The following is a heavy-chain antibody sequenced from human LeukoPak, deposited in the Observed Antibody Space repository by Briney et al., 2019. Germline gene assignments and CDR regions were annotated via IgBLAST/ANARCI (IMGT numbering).Heavy chain of an antibody. J-gene: IGHJ4*02. CDR3: AQTFTYYYDSSGYSLGY. Sequence: GGSLRLSCAASGFTFSSYEMNWVRQAPGKGLEWVSYISSSSSYIYYADSVKGRFTISRDNAKNSLYLQMNSLRAEDTAVYYCAQTFTYYYDSSGYSLGYWGQGTLVTVSS. CDR1: GFTFSSYE. CDR2: ISSSSSYI. D-gene: IGHD3-22*01. V-gene: IGHV3-21*05.